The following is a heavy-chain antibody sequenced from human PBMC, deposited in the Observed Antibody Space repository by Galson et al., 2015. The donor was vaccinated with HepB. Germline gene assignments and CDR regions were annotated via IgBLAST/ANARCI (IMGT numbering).Heavy chain of an antibody. V-gene: IGHV1-18*01. CDR3: ARGGAYDFWSGYYGPPYYYYYYYMDV. CDR1: GYTFTSYG. D-gene: IGHD3-3*01. Sequence: SVKVSCKASGYTFTSYGISWVRQAPGQGLEWMGWISAYNGNTNYAQKLQGRVTMTTDTSTSTAYMELRSLRSDDTAVYYCARGGAYDFWSGYYGPPYYYYYYYMDVWGKGTTVTVSS. J-gene: IGHJ6*03. CDR2: ISAYNGNT.